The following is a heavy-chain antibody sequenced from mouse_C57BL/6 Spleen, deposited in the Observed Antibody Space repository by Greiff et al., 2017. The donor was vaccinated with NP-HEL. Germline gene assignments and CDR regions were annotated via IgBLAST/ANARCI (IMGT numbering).Heavy chain of an antibody. V-gene: IGHV1-59*01. Sequence: QVQLKQPGAELVRPGTSVKLSCKASGYTFTSYWMHWVKQRPGQGLEWIGVIDPSDSYTNYNQKFKGKATLTVDTSSCTAYMQLSSLTSEDSAVYYCAREGNYYGSSGYWGQGTTLTVSS. D-gene: IGHD1-1*01. J-gene: IGHJ2*01. CDR1: GYTFTSYW. CDR3: AREGNYYGSSGY. CDR2: IDPSDSYT.